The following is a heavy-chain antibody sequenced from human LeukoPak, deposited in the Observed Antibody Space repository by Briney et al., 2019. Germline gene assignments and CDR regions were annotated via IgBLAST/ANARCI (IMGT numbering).Heavy chain of an antibody. J-gene: IGHJ5*02. CDR1: GGSISSGSYY. D-gene: IGHD3-10*01. CDR2: IHYTGST. Sequence: SETLSLTCTVSGGSISSGSYYWSWIRQSPGKGLECIGYIHYTGSTNYNPSLKSRVTISVETSKNQFSLKLKSVTAADTAVYYCARGGYYGSGNDFRFDPWGQGTLVTVSS. CDR3: ARGGYYGSGNDFRFDP. V-gene: IGHV4-61*01.